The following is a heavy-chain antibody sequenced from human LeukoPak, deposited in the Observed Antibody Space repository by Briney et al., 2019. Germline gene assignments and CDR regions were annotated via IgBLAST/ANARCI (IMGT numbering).Heavy chain of an antibody. J-gene: IGHJ4*02. CDR1: GFTFSSYE. V-gene: IGHV3-48*03. CDR2: ISSSGRTI. Sequence: GGSLRLSCAASGFTFSSYEMNWVRQAPGKGLEWVSYISSSGRTIYYADSVKGRFTMSRDNAKNSLYLQMNSLRAEDTAVYYCARDGLREGNGYYTPNPADFWGQGTLVTVSS. D-gene: IGHD3-22*01. CDR3: ARDGLREGNGYYTPNPADF.